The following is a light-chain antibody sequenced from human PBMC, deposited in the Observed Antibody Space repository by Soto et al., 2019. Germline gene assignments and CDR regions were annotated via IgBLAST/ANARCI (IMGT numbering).Light chain of an antibody. CDR1: QSVSSY. CDR2: DAS. J-gene: IGKJ2*01. Sequence: EIVLTQSPAPLSLSPGERATLSCRASQSVSSYLAWYQQKPGQAPRLLIYDASNRTTGIPATFSGSGSGTDLALTISSRGLEDFDVYYCQQRSNWPPMHTFGQGTKLEIK. CDR3: QQRSNWPPMHT. V-gene: IGKV3-11*01.